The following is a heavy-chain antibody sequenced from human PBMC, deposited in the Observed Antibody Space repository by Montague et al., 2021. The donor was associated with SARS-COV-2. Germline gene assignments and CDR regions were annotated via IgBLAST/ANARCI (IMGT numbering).Heavy chain of an antibody. V-gene: IGHV4-39*01. CDR3: ARTTVVTPYYYYYAMDV. CDR1: DDSINNKTYF. D-gene: IGHD4-23*01. J-gene: IGHJ6*02. CDR2: IHYRGST. Sequence: SETLSLTCTVSDDSINNKTYFWDWIRQPPGKGLEWIGSIHYRGSTHYNPSLKSRLTISVDTSRNQFSLKLSSVTAADTAVYFCARTTVVTPYYYYYAMDVWGQGTTVTVSS.